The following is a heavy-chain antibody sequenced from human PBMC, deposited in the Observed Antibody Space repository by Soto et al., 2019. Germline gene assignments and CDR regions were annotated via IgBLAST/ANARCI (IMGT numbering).Heavy chain of an antibody. D-gene: IGHD6-19*01. Sequence: KPSETLSLTCTVSGGSISSSSYYWGWIRQPPGKGLEWIGSIYYSGSTYYNPSLKSRVTISVDTSKNQFSLKLSSVTAADTAVYYCARSAVAGTFGGYNWFDPWGQGTLVTVSS. CDR2: IYYSGST. CDR1: GGSISSSSYY. J-gene: IGHJ5*02. V-gene: IGHV4-39*01. CDR3: ARSAVAGTFGGYNWFDP.